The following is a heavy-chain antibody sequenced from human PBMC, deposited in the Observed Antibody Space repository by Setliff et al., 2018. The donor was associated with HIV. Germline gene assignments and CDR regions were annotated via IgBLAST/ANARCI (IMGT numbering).Heavy chain of an antibody. CDR2: INQNGREK. CDR3: AGSRGYFVKAE. Sequence: GGSLRLSCAASGFTSGYTFSNYWMSWVRQAPGKGLEWVANINQNGREKYYVASVKGRFTISRDNAKDSLYLQMNSLRGEDTAVYYCAGSRGYFVKAEWGQGTLVTVPQ. CDR1: GFTSGYTFSNYW. J-gene: IGHJ4*02. V-gene: IGHV3-7*01. D-gene: IGHD3-22*01.